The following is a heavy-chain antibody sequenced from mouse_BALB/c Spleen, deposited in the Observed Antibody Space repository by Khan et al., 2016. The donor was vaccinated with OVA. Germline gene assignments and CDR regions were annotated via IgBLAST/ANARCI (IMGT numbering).Heavy chain of an antibody. D-gene: IGHD2-4*01. J-gene: IGHJ3*01. Sequence: VQLKQSGPGLVKPSQSLSLTCTVTGYSITREYAWNWIRQFPGNKLEWMGYINYSGNTRFNPSLKSRTSITRDTSKNQFFLQLNSVTTEDTATYYCARKDYYDYDPFPYWGQGTLVTGSA. CDR1: GYSITREYA. CDR2: INYSGNT. V-gene: IGHV3-2*02. CDR3: ARKDYYDYDPFPY.